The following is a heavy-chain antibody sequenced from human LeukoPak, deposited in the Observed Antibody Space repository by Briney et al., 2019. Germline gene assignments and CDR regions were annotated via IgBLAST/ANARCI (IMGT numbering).Heavy chain of an antibody. J-gene: IGHJ4*02. CDR2: IYHSGST. Sequence: PSQTLSLTCTVSGGSISSGGYYWSWIRQPPGKGLEWIGYIYHSGSTYYNPSLKSRVTISVDRSKNQFSLKLSSVTAADTAVYYCARGARGYSSSIPHFDYWGQGTLVTVSS. CDR3: ARGARGYSSSIPHFDY. V-gene: IGHV4-30-2*01. D-gene: IGHD6-6*01. CDR1: GGSISSGGYY.